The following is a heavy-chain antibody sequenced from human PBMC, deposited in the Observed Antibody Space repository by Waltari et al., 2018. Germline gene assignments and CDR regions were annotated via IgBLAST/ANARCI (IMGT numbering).Heavy chain of an antibody. CDR3: ARGVAGWYVYFDY. D-gene: IGHD6-19*01. CDR2: INHSGST. V-gene: IGHV4-34*01. J-gene: IGHJ4*02. Sequence: QVQLQQWGAGLLKPSETLSLTCAVYGGSFSGYYWSWYRQPPGQRLEWIVEINHSGSTNHNPSLKSRVTISVDTSKNQFSLKLSSVTAADTAVYYCARGVAGWYVYFDYWGQGTLVTVSS. CDR1: GGSFSGYY.